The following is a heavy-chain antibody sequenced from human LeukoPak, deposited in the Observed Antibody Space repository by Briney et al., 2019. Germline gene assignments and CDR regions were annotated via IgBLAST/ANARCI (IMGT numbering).Heavy chain of an antibody. V-gene: IGHV1-18*01. CDR3: AREFPGTNWFDP. J-gene: IGHJ5*02. Sequence: ASVKVSCKASGYTFTSYGITWVRQAPGQGLEWMGWISAYNGNTKYVQKLQGRVTMTRDTSTSTVYMELSSLRSEDTAVYYCAREFPGTNWFDPWGQGTLVTVSS. CDR2: ISAYNGNT. CDR1: GYTFTSYG.